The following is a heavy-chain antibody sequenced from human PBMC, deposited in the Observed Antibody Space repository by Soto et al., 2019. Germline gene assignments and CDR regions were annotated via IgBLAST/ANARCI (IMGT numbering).Heavy chain of an antibody. J-gene: IGHJ4*02. D-gene: IGHD3-16*01. Sequence: PSETLSLTCTVSGGSISSGGYYWSWIRQHPGKGLEWIGYTHYSGDTSYNPSLRSRVTISTDTSKTQFSLRLRSVTSADTAVYYCARGDSQVSSVFDYWGQGMLVTVSS. V-gene: IGHV4-31*03. CDR3: ARGDSQVSSVFDY. CDR2: THYSGDT. CDR1: GGSISSGGYY.